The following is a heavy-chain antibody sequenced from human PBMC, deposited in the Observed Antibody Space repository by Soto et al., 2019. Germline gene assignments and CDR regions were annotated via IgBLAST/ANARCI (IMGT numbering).Heavy chain of an antibody. Sequence: ASVKVSCKASGYTFTSYYMHWVRQAPGQGLEWMGIINPSGGSTSYAQRFQGRVTMTRDTSTSTVSLQLNSVTPEDTAVYYCAREGTQSYYDFWSGYYTYDYWGQGTLVTVSS. J-gene: IGHJ4*02. CDR3: AREGTQSYYDFWSGYYTYDY. V-gene: IGHV1-46*01. CDR1: GYTFTSYY. D-gene: IGHD3-3*01. CDR2: INPSGGST.